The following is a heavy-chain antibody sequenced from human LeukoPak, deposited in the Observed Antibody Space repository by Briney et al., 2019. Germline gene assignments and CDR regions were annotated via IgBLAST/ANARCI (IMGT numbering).Heavy chain of an antibody. D-gene: IGHD5-24*01. J-gene: IGHJ4*02. Sequence: SETLSLTCTVSGDPITIDYWSWIRQPPGKGLEWIGFLSYSGSTNYSPSLKSRVTTSLDTSKNQFSLRLRSVTAADTAVYYCARRVTYYYDRDGYHAYFDYWGQGTLVIVSS. CDR2: LSYSGST. CDR3: ARRVTYYYDRDGYHAYFDY. CDR1: GDPITIDY. V-gene: IGHV4-59*08.